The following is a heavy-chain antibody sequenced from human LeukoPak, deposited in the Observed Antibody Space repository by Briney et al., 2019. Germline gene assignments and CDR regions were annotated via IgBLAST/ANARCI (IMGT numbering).Heavy chain of an antibody. CDR1: GDTFSNYV. J-gene: IGHJ4*02. D-gene: IGHD3-10*01. CDR3: ARSMVRGVIVY. Sequence: SVKVSCKASGDTFSNYVFTWVRLAPGQGLEWMGRIIPVLGVSNFARKFQGRVTITADKSTNTAYMELSSLRSEDTAVYYCARSMVRGVIVYWGQGTLVTVSS. V-gene: IGHV1-69*04. CDR2: IIPVLGVS.